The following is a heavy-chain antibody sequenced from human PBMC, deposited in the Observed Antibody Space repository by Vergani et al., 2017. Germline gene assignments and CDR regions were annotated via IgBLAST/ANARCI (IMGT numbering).Heavy chain of an antibody. J-gene: IGHJ4*02. Sequence: QVQLQESGPGLVKPSETLSITCAVSGFSIDNGYYWDWIRQPPGKGLEWIGSIYRTGRTHFNPSLKSRVTISVDTSNNHFSLRLNSLTAADTAVYYCARRSGIVYDIFSGTQYFFDFWGQGTLVTVSS. CDR3: ARRSGIVYDIFSGTQYFFDF. V-gene: IGHV4-38-2*01. CDR2: IYRTGRT. D-gene: IGHD3-9*01. CDR1: GFSIDNGYY.